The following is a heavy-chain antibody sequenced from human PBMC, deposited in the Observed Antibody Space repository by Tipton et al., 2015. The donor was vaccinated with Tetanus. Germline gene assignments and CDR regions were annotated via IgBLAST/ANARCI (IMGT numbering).Heavy chain of an antibody. CDR3: ARVVIGIRPRVYYFDS. D-gene: IGHD6-6*01. V-gene: IGHV4-59*01. J-gene: IGHJ4*02. Sequence: TLSLTCTVSGGSIRSYYWSWIRKPPGKGLEWIGYIYYSGSTNYTPSLKSRVTISVDTSKNQFSLKLSSVTAADTAVYYCARVVIGIRPRVYYFDSWGRGTLVTVSS. CDR2: IYYSGST. CDR1: GGSIRSYY.